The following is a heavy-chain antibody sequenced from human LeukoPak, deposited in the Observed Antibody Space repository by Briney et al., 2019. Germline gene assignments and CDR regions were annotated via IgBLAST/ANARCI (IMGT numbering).Heavy chain of an antibody. CDR1: GGSISSYY. D-gene: IGHD2-2*01. CDR3: ARQTFCSSTSCYLDY. J-gene: IGHJ4*02. CDR2: IYYSGST. V-gene: IGHV4-59*05. Sequence: SETLSLTCTVSGGSISSYYWSWIRQPAGKGLEWIGRIYYSGSTYYNPSLKSRVTISVDTSKNQFSLKLSSVTAADTAVYYCARQTFCSSTSCYLDYWGQGTLVTVSS.